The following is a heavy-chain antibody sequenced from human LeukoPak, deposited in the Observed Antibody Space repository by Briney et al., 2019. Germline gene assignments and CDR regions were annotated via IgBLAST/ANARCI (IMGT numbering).Heavy chain of an antibody. V-gene: IGHV1-69*13. D-gene: IGHD6-19*01. CDR2: IIPIFGTA. CDR1: GGTFSSYA. Sequence: SVTVSCKASGGTFSSYAISWVRQAPGQGLEWMGGIIPIFGTANYAQKFQGRVTITADESTSTAYMELSSLRSEDTAVYYCARPPEAGYSSGWYRYWGQGTLVTVSS. CDR3: ARPPEAGYSSGWYRY. J-gene: IGHJ4*02.